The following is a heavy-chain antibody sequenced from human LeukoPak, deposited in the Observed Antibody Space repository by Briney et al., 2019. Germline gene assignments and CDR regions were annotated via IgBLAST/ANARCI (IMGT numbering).Heavy chain of an antibody. CDR2: ISSSGSTI. CDR3: ARALAVAGAFDI. D-gene: IGHD6-19*01. V-gene: IGHV3-48*03. J-gene: IGHJ3*02. CDR1: GFTFSSYE. Sequence: PGGSLRLSCAASGFTFSSYEMNWVRQAPGKGLEWVSYISSSGSTIYYADSVKGRFTISRDNAKNSLYLQMNSLRAEDTAVYYCARALAVAGAFDIWGQGTMVTVSS.